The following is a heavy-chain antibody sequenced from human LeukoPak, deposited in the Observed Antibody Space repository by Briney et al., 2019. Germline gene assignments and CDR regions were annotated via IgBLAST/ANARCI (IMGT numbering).Heavy chain of an antibody. CDR1: GFTFSSYS. CDR3: ASSQQRRFYDSSGYCFDY. Sequence: GGSLRLSCAASGFTFSSYSMNWVRQAPGKGLEWVSSISSSSSYIYYADSVKGRFTISRDNAKNSLYLQMNSLRAEDTAVYYCASSQQRRFYDSSGYCFDYWGQGTLVTVSS. D-gene: IGHD3-22*01. J-gene: IGHJ4*02. V-gene: IGHV3-21*01. CDR2: ISSSSSYI.